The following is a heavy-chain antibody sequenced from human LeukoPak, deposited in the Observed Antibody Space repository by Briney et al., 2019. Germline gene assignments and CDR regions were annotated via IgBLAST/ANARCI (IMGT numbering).Heavy chain of an antibody. CDR3: ARGQQLFEY. V-gene: IGHV3-33*01. D-gene: IGHD6-13*01. Sequence: GRSLRLSCAAYGFTFGDYGMHWVRQAPGKGLEWVAVIWYDGSNKYYADSGKGRFTISRDNSKNTLYLQMNSLRAEDTAVYYCARGQQLFEYWGQGTLVTVSS. CDR1: GFTFGDYG. CDR2: IWYDGSNK. J-gene: IGHJ4*02.